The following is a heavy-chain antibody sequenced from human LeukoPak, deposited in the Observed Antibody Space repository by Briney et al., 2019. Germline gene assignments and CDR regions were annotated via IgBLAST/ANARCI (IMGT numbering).Heavy chain of an antibody. CDR3: ASPRMIRGTITTPFDY. V-gene: IGHV3-23*01. Sequence: PGGSLRLSCAGSGFTFSNYAMSWVRQAPGKGLEWVSSISGSTTYYADSVKGRFTISRDNSKNTLYLQMNSLRAEDTAIYYCASPRMIRGTITTPFDYWGQGILVTVSS. CDR2: ISGSTT. CDR1: GFTFSNYA. J-gene: IGHJ4*02. D-gene: IGHD3-10*01.